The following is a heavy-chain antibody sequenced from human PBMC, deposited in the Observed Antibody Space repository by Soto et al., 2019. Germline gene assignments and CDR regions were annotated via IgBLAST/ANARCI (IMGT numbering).Heavy chain of an antibody. D-gene: IGHD3-10*01. J-gene: IGHJ5*02. CDR1: GFTFSDYY. V-gene: IGHV3-11*05. CDR3: ARDHRITMVEGTFGP. CDR2: ISSSSSYT. Sequence: QVQLVESGGGLVKPGGSLRLSCAASGFTFSDYYMSWIRQAPGKGLEWVSYISSSSSYTNYADSVKGRSTISRDNAKNSLYLQMNSLRAEDTAVYYCARDHRITMVEGTFGPWGQGTLVTVSS.